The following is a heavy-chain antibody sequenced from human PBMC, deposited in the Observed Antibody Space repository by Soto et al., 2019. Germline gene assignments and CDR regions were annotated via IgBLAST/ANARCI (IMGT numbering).Heavy chain of an antibody. V-gene: IGHV4-59*01. CDR2: LYNAGST. D-gene: IGHD2-21*02. CDR3: VRDLWGYCGTDCYPLDV. Sequence: QVRLQESGPGLVKPSETLSLTCTVSGGSISRYYWSWTRQPPGKGLEWIGYLYNAGSTIYNPSLKSRVTISVDMSQNQFSLNLNYVTAADTAVYYCVRDLWGYCGTDCYPLDVWGQGTTVTVSS. J-gene: IGHJ6*02. CDR1: GGSISRYY.